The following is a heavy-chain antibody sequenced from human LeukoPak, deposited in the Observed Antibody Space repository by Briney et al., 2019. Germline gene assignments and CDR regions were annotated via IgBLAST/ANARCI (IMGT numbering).Heavy chain of an antibody. CDR2: IYYSGST. D-gene: IGHD5-18*01. CDR3: ARVPTLGYSYGYAWFDP. V-gene: IGHV4-59*01. CDR1: GGSIGSYY. Sequence: SETLSLTCTVSGGSIGSYYWSWIRQPPGKGLEWIGYIYYSGSTNYNPSLKSRVTISVDTSKNQFSLKLSSVTAADTAVYYCARVPTLGYSYGYAWFDPWGQGTLVTVSS. J-gene: IGHJ5*02.